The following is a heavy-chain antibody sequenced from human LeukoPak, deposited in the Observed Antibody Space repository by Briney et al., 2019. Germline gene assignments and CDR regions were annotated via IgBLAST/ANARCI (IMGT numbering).Heavy chain of an antibody. Sequence: ASVKVSCKASGYTFTSFYMHWVRQAPGQGLEWMGIINPSGGSTSYAQKFQGRVTMTTDTSTSTAYMELRSLKYDDTAVYYCARGALGFCSGGSCSSFDYWGQGTLVTVSS. D-gene: IGHD2-15*01. CDR2: INPSGGST. CDR1: GYTFTSFY. J-gene: IGHJ4*02. CDR3: ARGALGFCSGGSCSSFDY. V-gene: IGHV1-46*01.